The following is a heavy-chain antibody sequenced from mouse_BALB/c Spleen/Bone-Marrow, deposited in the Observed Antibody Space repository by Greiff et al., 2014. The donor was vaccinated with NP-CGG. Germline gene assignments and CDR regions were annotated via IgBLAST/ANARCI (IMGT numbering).Heavy chain of an antibody. D-gene: IGHD3-1*01. CDR1: GFNIKDTY. CDR2: IDPANGNT. Sequence: EVHLVESGAELVKPGASVKLSCTASGFNIKDTYMHWVKQRPEQGLEWIGRIDPANGNTKYDPKFQGKATITADTSSNTAFLQLSSLTSEDTAVYYCARFGVDYWGQGTTLTVSS. J-gene: IGHJ2*01. V-gene: IGHV14-3*02. CDR3: ARFGVDY.